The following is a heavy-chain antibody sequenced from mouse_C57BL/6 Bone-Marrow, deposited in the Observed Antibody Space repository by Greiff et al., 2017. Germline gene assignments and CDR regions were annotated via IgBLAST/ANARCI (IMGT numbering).Heavy chain of an antibody. J-gene: IGHJ3*01. CDR1: GFNIKDDY. CDR2: IDPENGDT. Sequence: VQLKESGAELVRPGASVKLSCTASGFNIKDDYMHWVKQRPEQGLEWIGWIDPENGDTEYASKLPGKATITADTSSNTAYLQLSSLTSEDTAVYYCTTDYYYGSSLFAYWGQGTLVTVSA. V-gene: IGHV14-4*01. CDR3: TTDYYYGSSLFAY. D-gene: IGHD1-1*01.